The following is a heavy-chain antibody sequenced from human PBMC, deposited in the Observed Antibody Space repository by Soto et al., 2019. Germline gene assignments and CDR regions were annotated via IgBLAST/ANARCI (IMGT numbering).Heavy chain of an antibody. V-gene: IGHV1-2*02. CDR1: GYTFTGYY. Sequence: ASVKVSCKASGYTFTGYYMHWVRQAPGQGLEWMGWINPNSGGTNYAQKFQGRVTMTRDTSISTAYMELSRLRSDDTAVYYCARDPHSSSSSGTNYYYYYGMDVWGQGTTVTV. J-gene: IGHJ6*02. CDR3: ARDPHSSSSSGTNYYYYYGMDV. D-gene: IGHD6-6*01. CDR2: INPNSGGT.